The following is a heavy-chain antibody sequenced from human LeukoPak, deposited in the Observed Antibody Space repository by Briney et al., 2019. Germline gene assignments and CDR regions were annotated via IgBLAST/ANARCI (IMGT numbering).Heavy chain of an antibody. CDR2: IYYSGST. J-gene: IGHJ4*02. CDR1: SGPISSGSYY. Sequence: PSETLSLTCIVSSGPISSGSYYWSWIRQPPGKGLEWIGYIYYSGSTNYNPSLKSRVTISVDTSKNQFSLKLSSVTAADTAVYYCARRTGGDSSGYNDYWGQGTLVTVSS. D-gene: IGHD3-22*01. V-gene: IGHV4-61*01. CDR3: ARRTGGDSSGYNDY.